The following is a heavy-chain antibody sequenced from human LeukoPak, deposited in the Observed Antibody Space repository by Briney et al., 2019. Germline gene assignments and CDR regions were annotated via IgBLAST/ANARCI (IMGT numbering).Heavy chain of an antibody. CDR2: ISGSGGST. CDR1: GFTFSSYA. J-gene: IGHJ4*02. V-gene: IGHV3-23*01. D-gene: IGHD3-3*01. CDR3: AKVSIFGVVIIRRYFDY. Sequence: GGSLRLSCAASGFTFSSYAMSWVRQAPGKGLEWVSAISGSGGSTYYADSVKGRFTNSRDNSKNTLYLQMNSLRAEDTAVYYCAKVSIFGVVIIRRYFDYWGQGTLVTVSS.